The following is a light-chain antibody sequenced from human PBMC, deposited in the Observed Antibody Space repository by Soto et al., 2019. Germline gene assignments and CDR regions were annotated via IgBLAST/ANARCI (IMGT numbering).Light chain of an antibody. Sequence: DIVLTQSPGTLSLSPGERATLSCRASQSVSSYLAWYQQKPGQAPRLLIYDASNRATGIPARFSGSGSGTEFTLTITRLEPEDSAVYFCQHYGYSQWTFGQGTKVDIK. CDR1: QSVSSY. CDR2: DAS. CDR3: QHYGYSQWT. J-gene: IGKJ1*01. V-gene: IGKV3-20*01.